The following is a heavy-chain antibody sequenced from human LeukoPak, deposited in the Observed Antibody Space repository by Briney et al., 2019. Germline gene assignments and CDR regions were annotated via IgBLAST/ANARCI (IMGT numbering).Heavy chain of an antibody. CDR3: VRDKGDDTKASSERFDY. CDR2: TYYRSKWYY. CDR1: GDSVSSNSAA. V-gene: IGHV6-1*01. Sequence: SQTLSLTFAISGDSVSSNSAAWNWIRQSPSRGLEWLGSTYYRSKWYYDYAISVKSRITINPDTSKNQFSLQFNSVTPEDTAVYYCVRDKGDDTKASSERFDYWGQGTLVTVSS. J-gene: IGHJ4*02. D-gene: IGHD2-8*01.